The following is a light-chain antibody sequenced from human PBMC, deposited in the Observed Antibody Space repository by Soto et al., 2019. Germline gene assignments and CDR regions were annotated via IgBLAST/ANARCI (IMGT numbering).Light chain of an antibody. V-gene: IGKV3-20*01. J-gene: IGKJ1*01. CDR3: HQYGSSGT. CDR1: QSVSSSY. CDR2: GAS. Sequence: EIMITKSPATLSVSPGKRATLYCRASQSVSSSYLAWYQQKPGQAPRLLIYGASNRATGIPDRFSGSGSGTDFTLTISRLEPEDCAVYYCHQYGSSGTFGQGTKVDIK.